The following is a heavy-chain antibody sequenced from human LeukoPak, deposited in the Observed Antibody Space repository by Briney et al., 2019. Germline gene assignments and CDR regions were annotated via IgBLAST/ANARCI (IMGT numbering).Heavy chain of an antibody. D-gene: IGHD3-16*01. CDR2: ISWNSGSI. V-gene: IGHV3-9*01. CDR1: GFTFDDYV. J-gene: IGHJ4*02. CDR3: AAGGGWALFDY. Sequence: PGRSLRLSCAASGFTFDDYVMHWVRQAPGKGLEWVSGISWNSGSIGYADSVKGRFTISRDNAKNSLYLQMNSLRAEDTALYYCAAGGGWALFDYWGQGTLVTVSS.